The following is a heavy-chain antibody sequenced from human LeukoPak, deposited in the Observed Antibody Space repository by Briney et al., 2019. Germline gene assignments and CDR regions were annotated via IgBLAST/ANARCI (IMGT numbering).Heavy chain of an antibody. V-gene: IGHV4-39*01. Sequence: SETLSLTCTVSGGSISSGGYYWSWIRQHPGKGLEWIGYIYYSGSTYYNPSLKSRVTISVDTSKNQFSLKLSSVTAADTAVYYCARLRKNHMDVWGKGTTVTVSS. CDR2: IYYSGST. CDR3: ARLRKNHMDV. D-gene: IGHD3-16*01. J-gene: IGHJ6*03. CDR1: GGSISSGGYY.